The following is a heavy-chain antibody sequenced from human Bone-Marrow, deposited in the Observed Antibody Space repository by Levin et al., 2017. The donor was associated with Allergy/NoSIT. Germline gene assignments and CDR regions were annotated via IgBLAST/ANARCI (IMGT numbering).Heavy chain of an antibody. CDR1: GFTFSSYA. V-gene: IGHV3-23*01. CDR3: AKSNGIYWRFDY. D-gene: IGHD1-26*01. J-gene: IGHJ4*02. Sequence: GGSLRLSCAASGFTFSSYAMSWVRQAPGKGLEWVSGIIGSGGSTYYADSVKGRFTISRDNSKNTLYLQMNSLRTEDTAVYYCAKSNGIYWRFDYWGQGTLVTVSS. CDR2: IIGSGGST.